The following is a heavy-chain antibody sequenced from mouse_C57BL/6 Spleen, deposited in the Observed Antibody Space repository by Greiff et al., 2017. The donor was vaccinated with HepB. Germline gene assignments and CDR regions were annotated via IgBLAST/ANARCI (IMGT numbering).Heavy chain of an antibody. D-gene: IGHD1-1*01. CDR3: ARRRDYYGSSPAMDY. CDR1: GYSFTGYY. CDR2: INPSTGGT. Sequence: EVKLEESGPELVKPGASVKISCKASGYSFTGYYMNWVKQSPEKSLEWIGEINPSTGGTTYNQKFKAKATLTVDKSSSTAYMQLKSLTSEDSAVYYCARRRDYYGSSPAMDYWGQGTSVTVSS. V-gene: IGHV1-42*01. J-gene: IGHJ4*01.